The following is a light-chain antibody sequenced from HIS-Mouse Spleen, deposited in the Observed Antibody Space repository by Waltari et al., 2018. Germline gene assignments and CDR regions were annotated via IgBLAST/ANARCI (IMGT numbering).Light chain of an antibody. Sequence: SYELTQPPSVSVSPGQTARITCSGDALPKKYAYWYQQKSGRAPVLVIYGDSNSPSGIPGRFSGSSSGTMATLTISGAQVEDEADYYCYSTDSSGNWVFGGGTKLTVL. J-gene: IGLJ3*02. CDR3: YSTDSSGNWV. CDR1: ALPKKY. V-gene: IGLV3-10*01. CDR2: GDS.